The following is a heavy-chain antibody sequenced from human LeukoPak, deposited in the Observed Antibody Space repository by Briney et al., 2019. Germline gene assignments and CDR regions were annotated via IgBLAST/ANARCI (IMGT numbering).Heavy chain of an antibody. J-gene: IGHJ5*02. V-gene: IGHV3-23*01. CDR3: AKDASGSSRRWFDP. CDR1: GFTFSNYA. D-gene: IGHD1-26*01. Sequence: GGSLRLSCEASGFTFSNYAMSWVRQAPGKGLGWVSVISGGGVTTDYADSVKGRFTISRDNSKNTLYLQMNSLRAEDTAVYYCAKDASGSSRRWFDPWGQGTLVTVSS. CDR2: ISGGGVTT.